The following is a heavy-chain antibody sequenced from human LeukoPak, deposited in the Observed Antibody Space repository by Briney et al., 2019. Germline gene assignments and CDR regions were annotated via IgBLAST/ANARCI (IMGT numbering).Heavy chain of an antibody. D-gene: IGHD2-15*01. CDR1: GFPFNTYW. J-gene: IGHJ4*02. CDR3: ARDKGYSSDY. CDR2: ITGDGSTT. Sequence: HSGGSLRLSCTASGFPFNTYWMHWVRRAPGKGLEWVSLITGDGSTTNYADSVKGRFTTSRDNVKNTVYLQMNSLRAEDTAVYFCARDKGYSSDYWGQGTLVTVSS. V-gene: IGHV3-74*01.